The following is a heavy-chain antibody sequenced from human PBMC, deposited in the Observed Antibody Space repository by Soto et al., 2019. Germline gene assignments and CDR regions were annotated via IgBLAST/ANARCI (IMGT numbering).Heavy chain of an antibody. Sequence: EVQLVESGGGLAKPGGSLRLSCAVSGFTFSYAWMNWVRQAPGKGLEWVGRIKSKTDGGTTDYAAPVKGRFTISRDDSRNMVFLQMNSLGSEDTGVYYCATGGGELLYWGEGTRVTVSS. D-gene: IGHD3-16*01. CDR3: ATGGGELLY. CDR1: GFTFSYAW. CDR2: IKSKTDGGTT. V-gene: IGHV3-15*07. J-gene: IGHJ4*02.